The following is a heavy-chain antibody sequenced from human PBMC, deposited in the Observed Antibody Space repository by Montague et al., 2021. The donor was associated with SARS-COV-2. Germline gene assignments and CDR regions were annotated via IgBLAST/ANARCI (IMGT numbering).Heavy chain of an antibody. CDR2: IYYTGGT. D-gene: IGHD2-15*01. CDR3: ARSSFVGDHSFGGGYYYGMDV. CDR1: GGSISSGSYY. V-gene: IGHV4-39*01. Sequence: SETLSLTCTVSGGSISSGSYYWGWIRQPPGKGLEWIGAIYYTGGTHHXXXLRSRVTISIDTSNNQISLKMTSVTAADTAVYYCARSSFVGDHSFGGGYYYGMDVWSHGSTVTVSS. J-gene: IGHJ6*02.